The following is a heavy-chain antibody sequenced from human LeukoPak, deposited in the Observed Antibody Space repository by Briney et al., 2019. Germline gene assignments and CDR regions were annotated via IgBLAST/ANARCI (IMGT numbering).Heavy chain of an antibody. V-gene: IGHV1-69*13. Sequence: SVKVSCKASGGTFSSYAISWVRQAPGQGLEWMGGIIPIFGTANYAQKFQGRVTITADESTSTAYMELSSLRSEDTAVYYCARSIMDEGDWAYYFDYWGQGTLVTVSS. D-gene: IGHD2-21*01. CDR1: GGTFSSYA. CDR3: ARSIMDEGDWAYYFDY. J-gene: IGHJ4*02. CDR2: IIPIFGTA.